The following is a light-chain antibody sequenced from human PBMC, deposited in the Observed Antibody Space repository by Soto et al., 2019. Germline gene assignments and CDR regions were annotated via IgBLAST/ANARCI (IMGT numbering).Light chain of an antibody. V-gene: IGLV2-14*01. J-gene: IGLJ1*01. CDR1: STDVGGYNY. CDR3: GSYTSTATPFV. CDR2: EVN. Sequence: QSVLAQPSSVSGSPGQSITISCTGTSTDVGGYNYVSWYQHHPGKGPKLIIYEVNNRPSGVSDRFSGSKSGNKASLTISNLEAEDGSDYYCGSYTSTATPFVFGTGTKVT.